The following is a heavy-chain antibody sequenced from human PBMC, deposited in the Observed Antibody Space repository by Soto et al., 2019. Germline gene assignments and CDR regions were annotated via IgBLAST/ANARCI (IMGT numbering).Heavy chain of an antibody. CDR3: ARDFPMVRGVSYYYFGMDV. CDR2: IYYSGST. CDR1: GGSIGSYY. V-gene: IGHV4-59*01. D-gene: IGHD3-10*01. J-gene: IGHJ6*02. Sequence: PSETLSLTCTVSGGSIGSYYWSWIRQPPGKGLEWIGCIYYSGSTNYNPSLKSRVTISVDTSKNQFSLRLSSVTAADTAVYYCARDFPMVRGVSYYYFGMDVWGQGTTVTVSS.